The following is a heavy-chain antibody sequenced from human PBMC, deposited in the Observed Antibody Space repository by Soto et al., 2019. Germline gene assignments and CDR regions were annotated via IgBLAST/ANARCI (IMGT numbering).Heavy chain of an antibody. J-gene: IGHJ5*02. D-gene: IGHD1-1*01. CDR1: GYTFTSYA. CDR3: ARAERNWNDVSGP. CDR2: INAGNGNT. V-gene: IGHV1-3*01. Sequence: ASVKVSCKASGYTFTSYAMHWVRQAPGQRLEWMGWINAGNGNTNYAQKLQGRVTMTTDTSTSTAYMELRSLRSDDTAVYYCARAERNWNDVSGPWGQGTLVTVSS.